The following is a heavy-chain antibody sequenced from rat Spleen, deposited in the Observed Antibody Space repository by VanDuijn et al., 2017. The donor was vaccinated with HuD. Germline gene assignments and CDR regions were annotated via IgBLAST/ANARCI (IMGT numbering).Heavy chain of an antibody. Sequence: EVQLVESGGGLVQPGRSLRLSCVASGFTFDYYWMTWIRQAPGRGLEWVASITNTGSRTYYPDSVKGRFTISRDNAKNTLYLQMNSPRSEDTATYYCARFGYYYDGSYYPYYFDYWGQGVMVTVSS. V-gene: IGHV5-31*01. J-gene: IGHJ2*01. D-gene: IGHD1-12*02. CDR1: GFTFDYYW. CDR2: ITNTGSRT. CDR3: ARFGYYYDGSYYPYYFDY.